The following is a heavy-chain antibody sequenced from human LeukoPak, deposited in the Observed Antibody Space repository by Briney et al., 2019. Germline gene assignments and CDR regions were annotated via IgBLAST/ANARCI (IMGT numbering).Heavy chain of an antibody. D-gene: IGHD3-22*01. J-gene: IGHJ4*02. V-gene: IGHV4-4*02. CDR3: ARAYYDRSGYYLGY. CDR2: IYHSGST. Sequence: SETLSLTCVVSGGSISNSNWWSWVRQPPGKGLEWIGEIYHSGSTNYNPSLKSRVTISVDKSKNQFSLKLSSVTAADTAVYYCARAYYDRSGYYLGYWDQGTLVTVSS. CDR1: GGSISNSNW.